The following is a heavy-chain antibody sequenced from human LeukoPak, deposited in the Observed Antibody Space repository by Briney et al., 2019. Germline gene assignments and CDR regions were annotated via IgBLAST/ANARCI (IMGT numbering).Heavy chain of an antibody. V-gene: IGHV3-30*02. Sequence: PGRSLRLSCAASGFTFSVYGMHWVRQAPGNGLEWVGFIRFDGTDSDYADSVKGRFTISRDNSKNTLFLQLSSLKPEDTAMYYCAMERLSGFSFVHWGQGTLVAVSS. D-gene: IGHD3-3*01. CDR3: AMERLSGFSFVH. CDR1: GFTFSVYG. CDR2: IRFDGTDS. J-gene: IGHJ5*02.